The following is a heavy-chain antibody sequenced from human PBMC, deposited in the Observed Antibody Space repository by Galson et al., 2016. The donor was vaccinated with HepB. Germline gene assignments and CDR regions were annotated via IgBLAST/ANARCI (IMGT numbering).Heavy chain of an antibody. CDR2: IRSNINGGTT. Sequence: SLRLSCAASGFTFSEVWMTWVRQAPGKGPEWVGCIRSNINGGTTDYAAPVKGRFTISRDDSKNTLFLDMNSLRTEDTAVYHCAKDRPYPFGGVLVHWGQGALVTVSS. CDR1: GFTFSEVW. V-gene: IGHV3-15*05. J-gene: IGHJ4*02. CDR3: AKDRPYPFGGVLVH. D-gene: IGHD3-16*02.